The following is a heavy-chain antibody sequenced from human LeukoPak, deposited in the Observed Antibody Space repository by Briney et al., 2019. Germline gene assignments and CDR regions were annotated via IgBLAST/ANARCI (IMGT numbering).Heavy chain of an antibody. V-gene: IGHV1-69*04. CDR3: ARAAVTIFGVVIMGLDY. D-gene: IGHD3-3*01. CDR2: IIPILGIA. Sequence: SVKVSCKASGGTFSSYAISRVRQAPGQGLEWMGRIIPILGIANYAQKFQGRVTITADKSTSTAYMELSSLRSEDTAVYYCARAAVTIFGVVIMGLDYWGQGTLVTVSS. CDR1: GGTFSSYA. J-gene: IGHJ4*02.